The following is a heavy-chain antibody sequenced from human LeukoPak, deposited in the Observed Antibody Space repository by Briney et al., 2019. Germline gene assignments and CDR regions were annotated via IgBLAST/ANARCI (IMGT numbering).Heavy chain of an antibody. V-gene: IGHV5-51*01. D-gene: IGHD3-10*01. CDR3: ARHGNLWFGDPYDY. CDR2: IYPGDSDT. J-gene: IGHJ4*02. Sequence: GESLKISCKTSGYIFTTYWIGWVRQMAGKGLEWMGIIYPGDSDTRYSPSFQGQVTISADKSINTAYLQWSSLKASDTAMYYCARHGNLWFGDPYDYWGQGTLVTVSS. CDR1: GYIFTTYW.